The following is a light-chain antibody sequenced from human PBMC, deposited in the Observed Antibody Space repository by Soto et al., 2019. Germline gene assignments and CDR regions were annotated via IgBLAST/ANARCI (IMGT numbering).Light chain of an antibody. CDR1: QSLDNW. J-gene: IGKJ2*01. Sequence: DIQMTQSPSSVSASVGDTVTISCRASQSLDNWLAWYQQKPGNAPRLLIYATYTLENGVPSRFSGSGSGSDFTLTISSLQPEDLATYYCQQAKSFPNTFGQGNKVEI. CDR3: QQAKSFPNT. V-gene: IGKV1-12*01. CDR2: ATY.